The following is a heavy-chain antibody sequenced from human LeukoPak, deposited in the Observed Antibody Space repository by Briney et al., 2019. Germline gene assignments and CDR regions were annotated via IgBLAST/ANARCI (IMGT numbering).Heavy chain of an antibody. V-gene: IGHV4-59*11. CDR3: ERDIAAAEPTFDY. CDR1: GVSICSHY. CDR2: ISYSGST. Sequence: SETLSLTCTVSGVSICSHYWGWIRQPPGKGLEWIGYISYSGSTNYNPSLKSRAIISVDTSKNQFSLKLNSVTAADTAVYYCERDIAAAEPTFDYWGQGTLVTVSS. D-gene: IGHD6-13*01. J-gene: IGHJ4*02.